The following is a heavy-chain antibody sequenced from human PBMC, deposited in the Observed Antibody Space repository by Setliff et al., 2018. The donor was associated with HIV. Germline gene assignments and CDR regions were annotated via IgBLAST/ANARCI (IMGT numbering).Heavy chain of an antibody. CDR1: GGSITSYY. J-gene: IGHJ4*02. CDR3: ASGYKNYDIPY. Sequence: SETLSLTCSISGGSITSYYWSWIRQPPGKGLEWIGYIYYSGSTNYNPSLKSRVTISVDTSKDQFSLKLSSVTAADTAVYYCASGYKNYDIPYWGQGTLVTVSS. CDR2: IYYSGST. D-gene: IGHD3-9*01. V-gene: IGHV4-59*01.